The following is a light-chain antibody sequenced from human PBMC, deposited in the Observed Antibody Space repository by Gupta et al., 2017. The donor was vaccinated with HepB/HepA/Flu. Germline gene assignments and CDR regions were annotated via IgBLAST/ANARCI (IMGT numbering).Light chain of an antibody. CDR2: DVT. V-gene: IGLV2-23*02. CDR3: CSYAGFATVV. J-gene: IGLJ3*02. Sequence: QSALTQPASVSGSPGQSFTISCTGRSSAIGTYKFVSWYQHHPGKAPQLIIYDVTKRPSGISNRFAGSRSGNTASLTISGLQAADEADYYCCSYAGFATVVFGGGTMLTVL. CDR1: SSAIGTYKF.